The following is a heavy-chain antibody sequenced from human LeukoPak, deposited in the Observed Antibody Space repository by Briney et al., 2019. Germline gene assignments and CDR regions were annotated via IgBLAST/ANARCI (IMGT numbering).Heavy chain of an antibody. V-gene: IGHV4-31*11. CDR3: ARGPYDSSGYYDAFDI. Sequence: SETLSLTCGVSGGSISSGGYYWSWIRQHPGKGLEWIGYIYYSGSTYYNPSLKSRVTISVDTSKNQFSLKLSSVTAADTAVYYCARGPYDSSGYYDAFDIWGQGTMVTVSS. D-gene: IGHD3-22*01. CDR2: IYYSGST. CDR1: GGSISSGGYY. J-gene: IGHJ3*02.